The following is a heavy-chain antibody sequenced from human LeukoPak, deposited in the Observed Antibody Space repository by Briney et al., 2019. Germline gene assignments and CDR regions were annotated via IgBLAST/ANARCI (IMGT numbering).Heavy chain of an antibody. J-gene: IGHJ4*02. CDR3: AKDRAGYGGNGLLNDY. CDR1: GFTFSSYA. D-gene: IGHD4-23*01. Sequence: PGGSLRLSCAASGFTFSSYAMSWVRQAPGKGLEWVSAISGSGGSTYYADSVKGRFTISRDNSKNTLYLQMNSLRAEDTAVYYCAKDRAGYGGNGLLNDYWGQGTLVTVSS. CDR2: ISGSGGST. V-gene: IGHV3-23*01.